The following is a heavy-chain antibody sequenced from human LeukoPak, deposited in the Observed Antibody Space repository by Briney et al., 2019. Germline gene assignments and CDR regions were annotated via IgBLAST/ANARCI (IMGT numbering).Heavy chain of an antibody. CDR1: GYTFTGYY. D-gene: IGHD3-3*01. CDR2: INPNSGGT. J-gene: IGHJ4*02. V-gene: IGHV1-2*02. Sequence: GASVKVSCKASGYTFTGYYMHWVRQAPGQGLAWMGWINPNSGGTNYAQKFQGRVTMTRDTSISTAYMELSRLRSDDTAVYYCARALTIFGVVSVVGYWGQRTLVTVSS. CDR3: ARALTIFGVVSVVGY.